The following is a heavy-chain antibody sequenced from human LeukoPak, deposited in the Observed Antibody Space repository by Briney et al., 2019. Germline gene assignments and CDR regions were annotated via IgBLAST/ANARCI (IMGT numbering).Heavy chain of an antibody. J-gene: IGHJ4*02. Sequence: GGPLRLSCEASGFAVSSKYMNWVRQAPGKGLEWVTVIYLDGRADYADSVKGRFTISSDNSKNTVYLQMNSLKDEDTAVYYCARDAETSLANWGQGTLVTVSP. D-gene: IGHD5-24*01. CDR1: GFAVSSKY. V-gene: IGHV3-66*01. CDR3: ARDAETSLAN. CDR2: IYLDGRA.